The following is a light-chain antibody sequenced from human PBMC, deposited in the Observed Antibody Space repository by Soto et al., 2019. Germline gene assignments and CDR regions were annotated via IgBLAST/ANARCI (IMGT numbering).Light chain of an antibody. J-gene: IGKJ4*01. CDR2: GAS. Sequence: EIVMTQSPATLSVPPGESATLSCRASQSVTSNLAWYQQKPGQAPRLLIYGASTRATGIPARFSGSGSGAEFTLTISSLQSEDFAVYYCQQYNIWPLTFGGGTQVDI. CDR1: QSVTSN. V-gene: IGKV3-15*01. CDR3: QQYNIWPLT.